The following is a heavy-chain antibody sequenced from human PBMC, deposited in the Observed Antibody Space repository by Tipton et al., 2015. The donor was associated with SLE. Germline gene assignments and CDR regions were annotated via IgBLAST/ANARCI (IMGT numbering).Heavy chain of an antibody. CDR2: IYYSGST. Sequence: TLSLTCTVSGGSISSHYWSWIRQPPGKGLEWIGYIYYSGSTNYNPSLKSRVTISVDTSKNQFSLKLSSVTAADTAVYYCARDGGKDRPDYWSQGTLVTVSS. CDR1: GGSISSHY. CDR3: ARDGGKDRPDY. J-gene: IGHJ4*02. V-gene: IGHV4-59*11. D-gene: IGHD2-15*01.